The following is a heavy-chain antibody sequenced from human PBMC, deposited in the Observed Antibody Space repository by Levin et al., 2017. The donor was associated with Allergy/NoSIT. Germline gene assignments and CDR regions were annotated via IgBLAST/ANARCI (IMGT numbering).Heavy chain of an antibody. Sequence: SETLSLTCAVSGGSISSSNWWSWVRQPPGKGLEWIGEIYHSGSTNYNPSLKSRVTISVDKSKNQFSLKLSSVTAADTAVYYCARGDSGYDGAFDYWGQGTLVTVSS. CDR1: GGSISSSNW. CDR3: ARGDSGYDGAFDY. D-gene: IGHD5-12*01. J-gene: IGHJ4*02. V-gene: IGHV4-4*02. CDR2: IYHSGST.